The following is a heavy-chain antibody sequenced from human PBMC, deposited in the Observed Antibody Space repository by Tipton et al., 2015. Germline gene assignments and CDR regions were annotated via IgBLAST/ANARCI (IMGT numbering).Heavy chain of an antibody. J-gene: IGHJ6*02. V-gene: IGHV4-59*01. D-gene: IGHD6-13*01. CDR3: ARDSDSSSPNYYYGMDV. CDR2: IYYSGST. Sequence: TLSLTCTVSGGSISRYYWNWIRQPPGKGLEWIGYIYYSGSTNYNPSLKSRVTISVDTSKNQFSLKLNSVTAADTAVYFCARDSDSSSPNYYYGMDVWGQGTTVTVSS. CDR1: GGSISRYY.